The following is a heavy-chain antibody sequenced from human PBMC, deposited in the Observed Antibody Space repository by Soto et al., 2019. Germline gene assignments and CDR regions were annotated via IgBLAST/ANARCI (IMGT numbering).Heavy chain of an antibody. Sequence: QVQLRESGPGLAKPSETLSLTCTVSGGSISTYYWSWIRQPPGKGLEWIGYIYYSGSTNYNPSLKSRVTISVDTSKNQFSLKLSSVTAADTAVYYCARGGWRHIDYWGQGTLVTVSS. J-gene: IGHJ4*02. V-gene: IGHV4-59*08. CDR2: IYYSGST. D-gene: IGHD3-3*01. CDR1: GGSISTYY. CDR3: ARGGWRHIDY.